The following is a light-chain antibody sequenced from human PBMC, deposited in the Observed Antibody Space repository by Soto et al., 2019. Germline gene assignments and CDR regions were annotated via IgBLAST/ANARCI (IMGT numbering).Light chain of an antibody. J-gene: IGLJ2*01. CDR2: DVS. V-gene: IGLV2-11*01. Sequence: QSALTQPRSVSGSPGQSVTISCTGTSSDVGNYIYVSWYQQHPGETPKLMMYDVSKRPSGVPDRFSGSKSGNTASLTISGLQTEDEADYYCCSYVGSYSLIFGGGTQLTVL. CDR3: CSYVGSYSLI. CDR1: SSDVGNYIY.